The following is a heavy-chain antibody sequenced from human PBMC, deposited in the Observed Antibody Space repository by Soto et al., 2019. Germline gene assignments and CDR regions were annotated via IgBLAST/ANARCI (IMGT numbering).Heavy chain of an antibody. CDR1: GFTFSSYS. V-gene: IGHV3-48*02. D-gene: IGHD3-22*01. Sequence: PVGSLRLSCAASGFTFSSYSMNWVRQAPGKGLEWVSYISSSSSTIYYADSVKGRFTISRDNAKNSLYLQMNSLRDEDTAVYYCAINGYYYETMAVDLWGQRTTVRVYS. CDR2: ISSSSSTI. J-gene: IGHJ6*02. CDR3: AINGYYYETMAVDL.